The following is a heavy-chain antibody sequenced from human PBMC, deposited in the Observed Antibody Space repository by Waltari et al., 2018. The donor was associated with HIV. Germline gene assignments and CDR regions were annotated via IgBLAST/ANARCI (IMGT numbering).Heavy chain of an antibody. J-gene: IGHJ3*02. CDR1: GFTFSSYN. V-gene: IGHV3-48*02. CDR2: ISSGSGTM. D-gene: IGHD4-4*01. Sequence: EVQLVESGGGLVQPGGSLRLSCAASGFTFSSYNMNWVRQAPGRGLELISYISSGSGTMSFADSVKGRFTISRDNAKNSLYLQVNSLRDEDTAVYYCARDSRIYSYGFDIWGQGTTVTVSS. CDR3: ARDSRIYSYGFDI.